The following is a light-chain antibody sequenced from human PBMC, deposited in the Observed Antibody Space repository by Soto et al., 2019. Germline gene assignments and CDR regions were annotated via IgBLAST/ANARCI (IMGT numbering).Light chain of an antibody. V-gene: IGKV1-6*01. CDR2: AAS. Sequence: AIRITQSPSSLSASVGDIVTITCRASQGIRNYLGWYQQKPGKAPKLLINAASSLQSGVPSRFSGSGSGTDFTLTISSLQPEDFATYYCLQDYNYPRTFGQGTKVDIK. CDR3: LQDYNYPRT. J-gene: IGKJ1*01. CDR1: QGIRNY.